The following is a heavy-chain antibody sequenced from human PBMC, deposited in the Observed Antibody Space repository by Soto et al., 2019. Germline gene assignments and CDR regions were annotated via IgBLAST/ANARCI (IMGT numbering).Heavy chain of an antibody. Sequence: ASVKVSCKASGYTFTSYDINWVRQATGQGLEWMGWMNPNSGNTGYAQKFQGRVTMTRNTSINTAYMELSSLRSEDTAVYYCARVSGDEYYYYGMDVWGQGTTVTVSS. CDR3: ARVSGDEYYYYGMDV. CDR2: MNPNSGNT. CDR1: GYTFTSYD. D-gene: IGHD3-10*01. J-gene: IGHJ6*02. V-gene: IGHV1-8*01.